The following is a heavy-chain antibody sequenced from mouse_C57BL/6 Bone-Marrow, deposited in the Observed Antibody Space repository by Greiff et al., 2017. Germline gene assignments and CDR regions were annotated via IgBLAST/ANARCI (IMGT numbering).Heavy chain of an antibody. D-gene: IGHD2-3*01. CDR2: IYPGSGNT. V-gene: IGHV1-76*01. J-gene: IGHJ4*01. CDR1: GYTFTDYY. CDR3: ARRKDGYPYAMDY. Sequence: VQLQQSGAELVRPGASVKLSCKASGYTFTDYYINWVKQRPGQGLEWIARIYPGSGNTYYNEKFKGKATLTAEKSSSTAYMQLSSLTSEDSDVYFCARRKDGYPYAMDYWGQGTSVTVSS.